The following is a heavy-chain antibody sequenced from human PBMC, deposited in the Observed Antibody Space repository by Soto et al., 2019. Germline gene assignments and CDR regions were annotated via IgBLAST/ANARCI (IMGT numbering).Heavy chain of an antibody. D-gene: IGHD4-17*01. J-gene: IGHJ5*02. CDR1: GGSISSGDYY. Sequence: QVQLQESGPGLVKPSQTLSLTCTVSGGSISSGDYYWSWIRQPPGKGLEWIGYIYYSGSTYYNPSLKSRVTISVEPSKNQFSLKLSSVTAADTAVYYCARDRLTVTRNWFDPWGQGTLVTVSS. CDR2: IYYSGST. CDR3: ARDRLTVTRNWFDP. V-gene: IGHV4-30-4*01.